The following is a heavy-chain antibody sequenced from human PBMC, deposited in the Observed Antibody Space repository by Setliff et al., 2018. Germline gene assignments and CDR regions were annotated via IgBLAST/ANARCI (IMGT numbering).Heavy chain of an antibody. CDR2: INHSGST. Sequence: SETLSLTCAVYGGSFSNYYWSWIRQPPGKGPEWIGEINHSGSTNYNPSLESRVTISVDTSKNQFSLRLSSVAAADTSVYYCARVFKVDCAGDGCDCYGARCYYFYMDVWGKGTTVTVSS. J-gene: IGHJ6*03. CDR1: GGSFSNYY. CDR3: ARVFKVDCAGDGCDCYGARCYYFYMDV. V-gene: IGHV4-34*01. D-gene: IGHD2-21*01.